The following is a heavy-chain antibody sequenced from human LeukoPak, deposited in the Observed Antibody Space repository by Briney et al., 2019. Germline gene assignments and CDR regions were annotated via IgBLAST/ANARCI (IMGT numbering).Heavy chain of an antibody. CDR2: IIPILGIT. CDR3: ATGGGYVDAFDI. Sequence: SVKVSCKASGGTFSSYAINWVRQAPGQGLEWMGRIIPILGITNYAQKFQGRVTITADKSTSTAYMELSSLRSEDTAVYYCATGGGYVDAFDIWGQGTMVTVSS. D-gene: IGHD5-12*01. V-gene: IGHV1-69*04. J-gene: IGHJ3*02. CDR1: GGTFSSYA.